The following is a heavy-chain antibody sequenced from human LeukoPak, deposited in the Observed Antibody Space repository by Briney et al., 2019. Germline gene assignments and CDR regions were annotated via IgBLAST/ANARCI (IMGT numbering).Heavy chain of an antibody. CDR2: ISYDGSNK. V-gene: IGHV3-30*18. D-gene: IGHD6-19*01. Sequence: PGGSLRLSCAASGFTFSSHGMHWVRQAPGKGLEWVAVISYDGSNKYYADSVKGRFTISRDNSKNTLYLQMNSLRAEDTAVYYCAKGLSSYSSGWYGNYYYYYGMDVWGQGTTVTVSS. CDR1: GFTFSSHG. J-gene: IGHJ6*02. CDR3: AKGLSSYSSGWYGNYYYYYGMDV.